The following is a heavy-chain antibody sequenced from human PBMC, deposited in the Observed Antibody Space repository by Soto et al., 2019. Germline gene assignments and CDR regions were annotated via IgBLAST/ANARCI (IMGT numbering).Heavy chain of an antibody. V-gene: IGHV4-59*01. CDR2: IYYSGNT. Sequence: SLTCTVSGDSISNYYWSWIRQPPGKGLEWIGYIYYSGNTNYNPSLKSRVTISIDTSKNQFSLKLSSVTAADTAVYYCARGGYGMDVWGQGTTVTVSS. CDR1: GDSISNYY. J-gene: IGHJ6*02. CDR3: ARGGYGMDV.